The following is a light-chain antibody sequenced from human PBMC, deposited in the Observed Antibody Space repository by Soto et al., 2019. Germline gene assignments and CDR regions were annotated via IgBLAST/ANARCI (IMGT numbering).Light chain of an antibody. J-gene: IGKJ3*01. CDR3: LLYGGSPPRGT. CDR1: QSVNDNH. V-gene: IGKV3-20*01. Sequence: EVVLTQSPGTLSLSPGARATLSCRASQSVNDNHLAWYQQKGGQAPRLLIYGASTRATGVPERVSGSGFGTAYSLIVNGLEADDFALYYCLLYGGSPPRGTFGAGTTVEI. CDR2: GAS.